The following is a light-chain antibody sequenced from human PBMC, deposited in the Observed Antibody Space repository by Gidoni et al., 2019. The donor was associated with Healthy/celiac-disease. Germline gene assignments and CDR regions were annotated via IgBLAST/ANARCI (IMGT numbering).Light chain of an antibody. CDR1: SSDVGSYNL. Sequence: QSALTQPASVSGSPGQSITISCTGASSDVGSYNLVSWYLQHPGKAPELMIYEVSRRPSGVSNRCSGSKAGNTASLTISGLQAEDEADYYCCSYAGSSTFIFGGGTKLTVL. CDR2: EVS. CDR3: CSYAGSSTFI. J-gene: IGLJ2*01. V-gene: IGLV2-23*02.